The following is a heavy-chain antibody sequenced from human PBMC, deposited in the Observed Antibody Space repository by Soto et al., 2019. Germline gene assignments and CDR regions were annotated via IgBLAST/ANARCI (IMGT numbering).Heavy chain of an antibody. CDR1: GYTFTTYW. J-gene: IGHJ4*02. D-gene: IGHD2-2*01. Sequence: PGESLKISCKGTGYTFTTYWITWVRQMPGKGLEWMGRIDPSDSYTEYSPSFQGHVTISADKSISTAYLQWSSLKASDTAMYYCAIQGYCSTTSCNWDFDYWGQGTLVTVSS. V-gene: IGHV5-10-1*01. CDR3: AIQGYCSTTSCNWDFDY. CDR2: IDPSDSYT.